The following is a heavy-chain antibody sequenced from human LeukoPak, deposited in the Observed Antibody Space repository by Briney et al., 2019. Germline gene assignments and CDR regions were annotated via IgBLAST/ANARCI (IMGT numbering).Heavy chain of an antibody. D-gene: IGHD3-9*01. J-gene: IGHJ4*02. V-gene: IGHV7-4-1*01. CDR2: IDSSTGNP. Sequence: ASVKVSCKVSGYSLSTYAMHWVRQAPGQGLEWMGWIDSSTGNPTYAQGCTGWVVFSLDTSVSTTFLQIGSLKAEDTAVYYCATSFTDILSPFDNWGQGTLVTVSS. CDR3: ATSFTDILSPFDN. CDR1: GYSLSTYA.